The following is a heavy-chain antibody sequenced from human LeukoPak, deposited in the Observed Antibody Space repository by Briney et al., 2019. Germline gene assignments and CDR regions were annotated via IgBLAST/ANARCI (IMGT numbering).Heavy chain of an antibody. CDR2: INTGNGNT. J-gene: IGHJ5*02. D-gene: IGHD6-13*01. CDR3: ARGAAEGHDR. V-gene: IGHV1-3*04. CDR1: GYTFTSNA. Sequence: ASVKVSCKASGYTFTSNAMHWVRQAPGQRPEWMGWINTGNGNTKYSQKFQGRVTISRDTSANTAYMEVSSLRSKDTAVYYCARGAAEGHDRWGQGTLVTVSS.